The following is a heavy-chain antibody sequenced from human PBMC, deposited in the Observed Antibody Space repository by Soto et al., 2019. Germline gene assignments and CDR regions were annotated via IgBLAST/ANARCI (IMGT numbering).Heavy chain of an antibody. J-gene: IGHJ4*02. Sequence: SVKVSCKASGGTFSSYAISWVRQAPGQGLEWMGGIIPIFGTANYAQKFQGRVTITADESTSTAYMELSSLRSEDTAVYYCAREPRIAVAGTFKGPYRFDYWGQGTLVTVSS. CDR2: IIPIFGTA. V-gene: IGHV1-69*13. CDR3: AREPRIAVAGTFKGPYRFDY. CDR1: GGTFSSYA. D-gene: IGHD6-19*01.